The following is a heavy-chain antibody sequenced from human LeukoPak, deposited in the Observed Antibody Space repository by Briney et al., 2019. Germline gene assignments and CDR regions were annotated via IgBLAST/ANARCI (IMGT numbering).Heavy chain of an antibody. CDR2: IYPGDSNT. D-gene: IGHD2-21*02. V-gene: IGHV5-51*01. CDR1: GYSFSNYW. Sequence: GESLRISCKGSGYSFSNYWIGWVRQMPGKGLEWTGIIYPGDSNTRYSPSFQGQVTISADRSISTAYLQWSSLKASDTAIYYCARQPLVRDCGGDCEFDYWGQGTLVSVSS. J-gene: IGHJ4*02. CDR3: ARQPLVRDCGGDCEFDY.